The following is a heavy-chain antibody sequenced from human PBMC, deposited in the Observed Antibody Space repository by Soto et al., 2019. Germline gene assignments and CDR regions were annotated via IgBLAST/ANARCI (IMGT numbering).Heavy chain of an antibody. V-gene: IGHV3-30-3*01. CDR3: ARDMYSSDYFVKWFEP. CDR2: ISHDGINK. D-gene: IGHD6-19*01. J-gene: IGHJ5*02. CDR1: GFSFSSDA. Sequence: QVRLVESGGGGVQPGRSLRLFCTAPGFSFSSDAMYLFRQPPGKGLEWVAVISHDGINKHYADSVKGRVTGFSDNSNHSLDLHLNSMRGEDTARYYCARDMYSSDYFVKWFEPWGQGTLVTVSS.